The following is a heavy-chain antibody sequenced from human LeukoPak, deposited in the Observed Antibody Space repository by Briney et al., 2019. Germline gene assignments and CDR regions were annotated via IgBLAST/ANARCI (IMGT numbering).Heavy chain of an antibody. D-gene: IGHD3-3*01. V-gene: IGHV3-74*01. Sequence: GGSLRLSCVASEFTFSSYWMHWVRQAPGEGLVWVSRISSDGSDTTYADSVKGRFTISRDNAKNTLYLQMHSLRAEDTAVYYCARARSGGVDHWGQGTLDTVSS. J-gene: IGHJ4*02. CDR3: ARARSGGVDH. CDR2: ISSDGSDT. CDR1: EFTFSSYW.